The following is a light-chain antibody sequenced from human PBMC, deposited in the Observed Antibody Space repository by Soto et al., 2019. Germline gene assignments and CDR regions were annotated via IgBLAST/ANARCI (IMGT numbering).Light chain of an antibody. J-gene: IGKJ5*01. CDR2: MIS. Sequence: EVVMTKSPLSLPVTLGQPASISCRSSQSLVYSDGNIYLNWFQQRPGQSPRSIIYMISDRDSGVPDRFSGGGSGTDVTLTISRVEAEDVGMYYCLQGTHWPFTFGQGTRLEI. V-gene: IGKV2-30*01. CDR3: LQGTHWPFT. CDR1: QSLVYSDGNIY.